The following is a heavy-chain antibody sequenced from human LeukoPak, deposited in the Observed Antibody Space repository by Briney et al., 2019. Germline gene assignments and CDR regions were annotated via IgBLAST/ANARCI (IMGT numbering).Heavy chain of an antibody. CDR1: GGFISSYY. D-gene: IGHD6-13*01. CDR3: ARGGGGIAASP. Sequence: SETLSLTCTVSGGFISSYYWSWIRQPPGKGLEWIGYIYHSGSTDYNPYLKSRVTISVDTSKNQFSLRLSSVTAADTAVYYCARGGGGIAASPWGQGTMVTVSS. J-gene: IGHJ3*01. V-gene: IGHV4-59*01. CDR2: IYHSGST.